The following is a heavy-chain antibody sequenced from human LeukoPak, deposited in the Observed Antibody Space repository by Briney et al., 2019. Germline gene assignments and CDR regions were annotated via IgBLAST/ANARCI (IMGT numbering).Heavy chain of an antibody. D-gene: IGHD3-22*01. J-gene: IGHJ4*02. CDR3: AKDRPNYYGSNGHYYKLNGDC. V-gene: IGHV3-23*01. CDR2: ITSSGAAT. Sequence: QSGGSLRLSCAASGFTFSSYAMSWVRQAPGKGLEWVSSITSSGAATYYADSEKGRLTISRDNSDNTLYLQVNSLRAEDTAVYYCAKDRPNYYGSNGHYYKLNGDCWGQGTLVTVSS. CDR1: GFTFSSYA.